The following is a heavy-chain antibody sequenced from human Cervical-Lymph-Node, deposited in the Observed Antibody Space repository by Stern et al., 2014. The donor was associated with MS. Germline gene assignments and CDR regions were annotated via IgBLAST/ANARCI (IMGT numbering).Heavy chain of an antibody. CDR3: ARSSGASGDAMDV. CDR1: GFTFSTYW. Sequence: EVQLVESGGGLLQPGGSLRLSCGASGFTFSTYWMHWVRQGPGKGLVWVSRINSGGSSTSYTDSVRGRFTISRDHAKNTVDLQMTSLRAEDTAVYYCARSSGASGDAMDVWGQGTTVTVSS. CDR2: INSGGSST. J-gene: IGHJ6*02. D-gene: IGHD2-15*01. V-gene: IGHV3-74*01.